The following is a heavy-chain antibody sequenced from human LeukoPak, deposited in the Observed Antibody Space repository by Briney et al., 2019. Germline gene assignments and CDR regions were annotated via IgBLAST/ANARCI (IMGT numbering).Heavy chain of an antibody. CDR3: ARGRSIAARPGMDV. D-gene: IGHD6-6*01. V-gene: IGHV4-59*01. Sequence: SETLSLTCTVSGGSISSYYWSWIRQPPGKGLEWIGYIYYSGSTNYNPSLKSRVTISVDTSKNQFSLKLSSVTAADTAVYYCARGRSIAARPGMDVWGQGTTVTVSS. J-gene: IGHJ6*02. CDR2: IYYSGST. CDR1: GGSISSYY.